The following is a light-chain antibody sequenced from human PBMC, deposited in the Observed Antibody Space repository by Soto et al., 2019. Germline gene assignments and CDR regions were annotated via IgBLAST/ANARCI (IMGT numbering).Light chain of an antibody. J-gene: IGKJ1*01. Sequence: DVVMTQSPLSLPVTLGQAASISCRSSQSLVYSDGNTYLSWFQQRPGQSPRRLIYKVSNRDSGVPDRFSGSGSCTDFTLKISRVEAEDVGLYYCLKGTHWPWTFVQETKVEIK. V-gene: IGKV2-30*01. CDR1: QSLVYSDGNTY. CDR3: LKGTHWPWT. CDR2: KVS.